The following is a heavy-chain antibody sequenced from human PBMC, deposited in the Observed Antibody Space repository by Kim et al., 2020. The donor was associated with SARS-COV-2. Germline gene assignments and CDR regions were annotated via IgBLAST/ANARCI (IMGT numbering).Heavy chain of an antibody. Sequence: GGSLRLSCVVSGFSVNSDYMNWVRQAPGKGLEWISILYSGGSSGTSYYTDSVKGRFSISRDVSRNTLYLEMNSLTVDDTAVYYCARARLGDWYFDPWGRGTLVTVSS. D-gene: IGHD3-9*01. J-gene: IGHJ2*01. CDR2: LYSGGSSGTS. CDR1: GFSVNSDY. V-gene: IGHV3-66*01. CDR3: ARARLGDWYFDP.